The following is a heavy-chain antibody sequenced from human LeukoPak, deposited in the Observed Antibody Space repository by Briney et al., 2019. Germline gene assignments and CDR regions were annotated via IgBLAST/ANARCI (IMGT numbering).Heavy chain of an antibody. Sequence: GGSLRLSCAASGFTFSSYEMDRQAPGKGLEWVSYISSSGSTIYYADSVKGRFTISRDNAKSSLYLQMNSLRAEDTAVYYCAELGITMIGGVWGKGTTVTISS. CDR1: GFTFSSYE. CDR3: AELGITMIGGV. CDR2: ISSSGSTI. J-gene: IGHJ6*04. D-gene: IGHD3-10*02. V-gene: IGHV3-48*03.